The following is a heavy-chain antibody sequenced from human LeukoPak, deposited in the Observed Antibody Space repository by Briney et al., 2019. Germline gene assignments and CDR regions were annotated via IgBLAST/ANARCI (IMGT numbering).Heavy chain of an antibody. J-gene: IGHJ4*02. CDR2: IYYSGIT. D-gene: IGHD6-13*01. CDR1: GGSISTYY. V-gene: IGHV4-59*08. Sequence: ASETLSLTCTVSGGSISTYYWSWIRQPPGKGLEWIGYIYYSGITNYNPSLKSRVTISVDTSKNQFSLKLSSVTAADTAVYYCAKRGSSNWSGFDHWGQGTLVTVSS. CDR3: AKRGSSNWSGFDH.